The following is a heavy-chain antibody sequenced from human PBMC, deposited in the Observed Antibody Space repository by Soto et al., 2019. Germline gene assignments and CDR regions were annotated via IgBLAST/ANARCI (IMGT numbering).Heavy chain of an antibody. Sequence: PSETLFLTCTVSSGSISSYYWSWIRQPPGKGLEWIGYIYYSGSTNYNPSLKSRVTISVDTSKNQFSLKLSSVTAADTAVYYCARVLYSSGWYWDWGQGTLVTVS. D-gene: IGHD6-19*01. V-gene: IGHV4-59*01. CDR3: ARVLYSSGWYWD. J-gene: IGHJ1*01. CDR1: SGSISSYY. CDR2: IYYSGST.